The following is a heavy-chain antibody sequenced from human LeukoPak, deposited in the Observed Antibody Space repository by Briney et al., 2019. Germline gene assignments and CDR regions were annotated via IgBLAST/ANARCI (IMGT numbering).Heavy chain of an antibody. V-gene: IGHV3-48*03. J-gene: IGHJ4*02. CDR3: ARDAYYYDSSGYGSFDY. Sequence: GGSLRLSCAASGFTFSSYEMNWVRQAPGKGLEWVSYISSSGSTIYYADSVKGRFTISRDNSKNTLYLQMNSLRAEDTAVYYCARDAYYYDSSGYGSFDYWGQGTLVTVSS. D-gene: IGHD3-22*01. CDR2: ISSSGSTI. CDR1: GFTFSSYE.